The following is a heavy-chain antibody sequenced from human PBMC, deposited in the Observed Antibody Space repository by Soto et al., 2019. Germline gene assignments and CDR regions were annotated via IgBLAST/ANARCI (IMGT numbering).Heavy chain of an antibody. CDR1: GASITTGGYS. CDR3: ARYLLRGVIDL. V-gene: IGHV4-30-2*01. Sequence: SETLSLTCDVFGASITTGGYSWSWIRQPPGQGLDWMGYIYHSGDTFYSPSLRGRVTISVDRSKNQFSLNLASVTAADTAVYYRARYLLRGVIDLWGQGSLVT. J-gene: IGHJ4*02. D-gene: IGHD3-10*01. CDR2: IYHSGDT.